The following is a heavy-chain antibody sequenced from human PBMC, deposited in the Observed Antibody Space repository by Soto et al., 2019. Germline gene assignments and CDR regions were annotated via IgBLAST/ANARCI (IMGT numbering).Heavy chain of an antibody. Sequence: PGGSLRLSCAASGFTFSSYSMNWVRQAPGKGLEWVSSISRSSGSMYYADPVKGRFTISRDNAKNSLYLQMNSLRAEDTAVYYCARADYSNYGYDYWGQGTLVTVSS. CDR2: ISRSSGSM. D-gene: IGHD4-4*01. V-gene: IGHV3-21*01. J-gene: IGHJ4*02. CDR1: GFTFSSYS. CDR3: ARADYSNYGYDY.